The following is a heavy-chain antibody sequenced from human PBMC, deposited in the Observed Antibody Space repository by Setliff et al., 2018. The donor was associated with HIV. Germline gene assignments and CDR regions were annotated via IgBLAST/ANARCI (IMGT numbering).Heavy chain of an antibody. CDR1: GFTFRSYE. D-gene: IGHD3-22*01. Sequence: GGSLRLSCAASGFTFRSYEMNWVRQAPGKGLEWLSYISSSGNTIYYADSVKGRFTISRDNSKNTLYLQMNSLRAEDTAVYYCAKDRYYDSSGSPFDYWGQGTLVTVSS. V-gene: IGHV3-48*03. CDR2: ISSSGNTI. J-gene: IGHJ4*02. CDR3: AKDRYYDSSGSPFDY.